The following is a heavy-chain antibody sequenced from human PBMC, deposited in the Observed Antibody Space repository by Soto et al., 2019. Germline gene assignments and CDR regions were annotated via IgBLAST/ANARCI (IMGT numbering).Heavy chain of an antibody. J-gene: IGHJ4*02. CDR3: ARASKVDTAMVDPNFDY. CDR2: ISYDGSNK. D-gene: IGHD5-18*01. CDR1: GFTFSSYA. Sequence: LXLSCAASGFTFSSYAMHWVRQAPGKGLEWLAVISYDGSNKYYADSVKGRFTISRDNSKNTLYLQMNSLRAEDTAVYYCARASKVDTAMVDPNFDYWGQGTLVTVSS. V-gene: IGHV3-30-3*01.